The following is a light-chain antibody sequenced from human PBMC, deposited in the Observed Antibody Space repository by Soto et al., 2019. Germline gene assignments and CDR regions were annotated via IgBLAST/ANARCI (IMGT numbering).Light chain of an antibody. V-gene: IGKV3-15*01. CDR2: DAS. CDR1: QSLRSS. CDR3: QQYNNWPQT. J-gene: IGKJ1*01. Sequence: ETMITQSPGTLSVSLGERSTLCFRASQSLRSSLAWYQQKPGQAPRLLIYDASTRATGIPARFSGSGSGTDFTLTLRGLQSEDFAVYYCQQYNNWPQTFGQGTKVDIK.